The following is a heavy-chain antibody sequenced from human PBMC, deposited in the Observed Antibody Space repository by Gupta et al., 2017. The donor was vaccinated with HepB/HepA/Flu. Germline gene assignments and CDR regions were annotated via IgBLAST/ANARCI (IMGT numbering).Heavy chain of an antibody. D-gene: IGHD4-11*01. V-gene: IGHV3-30-3*01. J-gene: IGHJ4*02. CDR3: TRERYEAATVIEH. Sequence: QVHLVQSGGGVLQPGRSLRLSCAASGFTFSIYSMHWVRQAPGKGLEWEAFISDDMNNKYYADSVKGRFTISRDNSKNTVNLQMTSLRSDDTGVYYCTRERYEAATVIEHWGQGTLVTVSS. CDR2: ISDDMNNK. CDR1: GFTFSIYS.